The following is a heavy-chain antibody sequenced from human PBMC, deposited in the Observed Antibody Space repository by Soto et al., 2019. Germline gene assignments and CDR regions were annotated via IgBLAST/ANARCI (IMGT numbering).Heavy chain of an antibody. V-gene: IGHV3-9*01. Sequence: GGSLRLSCAASCFTFDDYALHWVLRAPGKGLEWVSGISWNSGSIGYADSVKGRFTISRDNAKNSLYLQMNSLRAEDTALYYCAKADSDYYDSSGYYRDWGQGTLVTVSS. CDR2: ISWNSGSI. CDR3: AKADSDYYDSSGYYRD. J-gene: IGHJ4*02. CDR1: CFTFDDYA. D-gene: IGHD3-22*01.